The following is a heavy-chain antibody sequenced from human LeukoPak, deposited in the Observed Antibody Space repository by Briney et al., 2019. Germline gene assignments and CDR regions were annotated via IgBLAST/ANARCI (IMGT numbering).Heavy chain of an antibody. CDR2: IYYSGST. J-gene: IGHJ4*02. Sequence: SETLSLTCTVSGGSISSSSYYWGWIRQPPGKGLEWIGSIYYSGSTYYNPSLKSRVTISVDTSKNQFSLKLSSVTAADTAVYYCARDHDGPSSFWGQGTLVTVSS. CDR3: ARDHDGPSSF. CDR1: GGSISSSSYY. D-gene: IGHD3-10*01. V-gene: IGHV4-39*07.